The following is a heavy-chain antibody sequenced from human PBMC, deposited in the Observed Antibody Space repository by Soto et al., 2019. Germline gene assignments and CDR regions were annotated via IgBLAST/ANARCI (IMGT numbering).Heavy chain of an antibody. CDR2: LSSTGGSI. CDR3: AKDQGFLEWIPQGGLDV. J-gene: IGHJ6*02. CDR1: GFTFRKYV. V-gene: IGHV3-23*01. Sequence: EVQLLESGGGLAQPGGSLRLSCEVSGFTFRKYVMTWVRQAPGKGLEWVSSLSSTGGSIYYADSVKGRFTVSRDDSKNTLFLQMNSLRAEDTAIYYCAKDQGFLEWIPQGGLDVWGPGTTVAVSS. D-gene: IGHD3-3*01.